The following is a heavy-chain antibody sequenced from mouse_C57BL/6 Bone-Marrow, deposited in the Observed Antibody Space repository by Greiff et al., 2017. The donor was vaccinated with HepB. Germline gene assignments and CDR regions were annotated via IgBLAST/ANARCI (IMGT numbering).Heavy chain of an antibody. Sequence: GGGLVQPGGSLKLSCAASGIAFSRYWMSWVRRAPGKGLEWIGEINPDSSTINYAPSLKDKFIISRDNAKNTLYLQMSKVRSEDTALYYCARPHSNYSWFAYWGQGTLVTVSA. V-gene: IGHV4-1*01. CDR3: ARPHSNYSWFAY. J-gene: IGHJ3*01. D-gene: IGHD2-5*01. CDR2: INPDSSTI. CDR1: GIAFSRYW.